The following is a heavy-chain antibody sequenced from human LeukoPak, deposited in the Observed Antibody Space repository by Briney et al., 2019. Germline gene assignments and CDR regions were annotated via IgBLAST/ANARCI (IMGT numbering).Heavy chain of an antibody. V-gene: IGHV1-18*01. CDR3: ARDHDYTYYYYMDV. CDR1: GYTFTSYG. D-gene: IGHD4-11*01. J-gene: IGHJ6*03. Sequence: ASVKVSCKASGYTFTSYGISWVRQAPGQGLEWMGWISAYNGNTNCAQKLQGRVTMTTDTSTSTAYLELRSLRSDDTAMYYCARDHDYTYYYYMDVWGKGTTVTVSS. CDR2: ISAYNGNT.